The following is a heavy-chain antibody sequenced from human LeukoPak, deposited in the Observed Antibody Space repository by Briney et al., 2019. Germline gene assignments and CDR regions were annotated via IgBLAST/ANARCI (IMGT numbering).Heavy chain of an antibody. D-gene: IGHD6-13*01. CDR1: GGSISSYY. J-gene: IGHJ3*01. V-gene: IGHV4-34*01. CDR2: IHHSGGT. Sequence: PSETLSLTCTVSGGSISSYYWSWIRQPPGKGLEWIGEIHHSGGTSYNPSLKSRVTISGDPSNNQFSLSLTSVTAADTAVYYCARGAPDGYTNLWGHGTMVTVSS. CDR3: ARGAPDGYTNL.